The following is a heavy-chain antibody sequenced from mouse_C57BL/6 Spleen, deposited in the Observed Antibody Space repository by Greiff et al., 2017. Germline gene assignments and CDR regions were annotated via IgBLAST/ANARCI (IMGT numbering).Heavy chain of an antibody. CDR2: ISYDGSN. J-gene: IGHJ1*03. D-gene: IGHD2-2*01. V-gene: IGHV3-6*01. CDR3: AREGGWLRRGDWYFDV. Sequence: EVQVVESGPGLVKPSQSLSLTCSVTGYSITSGYYWNWIRQFPGNKLEWMGYISYDGSNNYNPSLKNRISITRDTSKNQFFLKLNSVTTEDTATYYCAREGGWLRRGDWYFDVWGTGTTVTVSS. CDR1: GYSITSGYY.